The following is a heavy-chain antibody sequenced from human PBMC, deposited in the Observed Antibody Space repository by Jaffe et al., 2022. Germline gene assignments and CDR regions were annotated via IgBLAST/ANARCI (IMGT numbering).Heavy chain of an antibody. Sequence: QVTLRESGPALVKPTQTLTLTCTFSGFSLSTSGMCVSWIRQPPGKALEWLALIDWDDDKYYSTSLKTRLTISKDTSKNQVVLTMTNMDPVDTATYYCARSPGRGLVQGYHYFDYWGQGTLVTVSS. CDR2: IDWDDDK. V-gene: IGHV2-70*01. J-gene: IGHJ4*02. CDR3: ARSPGRGLVQGYHYFDY. CDR1: GFSLSTSGMC. D-gene: IGHD3-10*01.